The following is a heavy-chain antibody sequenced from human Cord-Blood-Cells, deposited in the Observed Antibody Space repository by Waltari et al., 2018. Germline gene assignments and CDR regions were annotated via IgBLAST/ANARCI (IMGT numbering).Heavy chain of an antibody. CDR2: IIPNFGTG. CDR3: ARRSNYYDSSGYYFDY. Sequence: QVQLVQSGAEVKKPGSSVKVSCKASGGTFSSYAISWVRQAPGQGLEWMGGIIPNFGTGNYARKFPGRVTITADESTSTAYMEWSSLRSEDTAVYYCARRSNYYDSSGYYFDYWGQGTLVTVSS. D-gene: IGHD3-22*01. J-gene: IGHJ4*02. V-gene: IGHV1-69*01. CDR1: GGTFSSYA.